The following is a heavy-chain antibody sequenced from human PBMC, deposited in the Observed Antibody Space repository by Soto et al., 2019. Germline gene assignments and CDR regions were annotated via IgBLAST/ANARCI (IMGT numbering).Heavy chain of an antibody. V-gene: IGHV1-8*02. CDR1: GYTFTSYD. Sequence: QVQLVQSGAEVKKPGASVKVSCKASGYTFTSYDINWVRQATGQGLEWMGWMNANSGNTGYAQKFQGRVTMTRDTSISTAYMELSSLRSEDTAVYYCARGPYGDYYYGMDVWGQGTTVTVSS. CDR2: MNANSGNT. D-gene: IGHD3-10*01. J-gene: IGHJ6*02. CDR3: ARGPYGDYYYGMDV.